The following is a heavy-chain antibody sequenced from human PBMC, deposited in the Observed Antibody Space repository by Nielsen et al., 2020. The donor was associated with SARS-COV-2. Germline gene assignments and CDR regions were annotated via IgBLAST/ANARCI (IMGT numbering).Heavy chain of an antibody. CDR2: IFYSGST. V-gene: IGHV4-59*12. J-gene: IGHJ6*03. CDR3: AREPAYMDV. CDR1: GASLKNYF. Sequence: SETLSLTCSVSGASLKNYFWSWIRQPTGKGLEWIGYIFYSGSTNYNPSLKSRVTISVDTSKNQFYLKLSSVTAADTAVYYCAREPAYMDVWGKGTTVTVSS.